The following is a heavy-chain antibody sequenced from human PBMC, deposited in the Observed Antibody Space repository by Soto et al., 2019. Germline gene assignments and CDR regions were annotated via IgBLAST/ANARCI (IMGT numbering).Heavy chain of an antibody. CDR3: TRDASRDSSARGWFDP. CDR1: GFTFSSYA. V-gene: IGHV3-30-3*01. J-gene: IGHJ5*02. D-gene: IGHD6-13*01. CDR2: ISYDGSNK. Sequence: GGSLRLSCAASGFTFSSYAMHWVRQAPGKGLEWVAVISYDGSNKYYADSVKGRFTISRDNSKNTLYLQMNSLRAEDTAVYYCTRDASRDSSARGWFDPWGPGTLVTVSS.